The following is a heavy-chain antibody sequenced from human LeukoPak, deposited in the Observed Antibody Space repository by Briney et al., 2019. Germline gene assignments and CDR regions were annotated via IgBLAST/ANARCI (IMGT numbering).Heavy chain of an antibody. CDR2: IYWDDDK. V-gene: IGHV2-5*02. J-gene: IGHJ4*02. D-gene: IGHD4-17*01. CDR3: AHRRRGYGDYGY. Sequence: SGPTLVNPTQTLTLTCTFSGFLLSTSGVGVGWIRQPPGKALEWLALIYWDDDKRYSPSLKSRLTITKDTSKNQVVLTMTNMDPVDTATYYCAHRRRGYGDYGYWGQGTLVTVSP. CDR1: GFLLSTSGVG.